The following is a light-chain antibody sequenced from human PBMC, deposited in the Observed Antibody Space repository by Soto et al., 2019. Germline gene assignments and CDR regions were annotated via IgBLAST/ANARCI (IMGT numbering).Light chain of an antibody. V-gene: IGLV2-14*01. J-gene: IGLJ2*01. CDR1: SSDVGGYNY. CDR2: EVS. Sequence: QSALTQPASVSGSPGQSITISCTGTSSDVGGYNYVSRYQQHPGKAPKLMISEVSNRPSGVSNRFSGSKSGNTASLTISGLQAEDEADYYCSSYTSSSTLVFGGGTKVTVL. CDR3: SSYTSSSTLV.